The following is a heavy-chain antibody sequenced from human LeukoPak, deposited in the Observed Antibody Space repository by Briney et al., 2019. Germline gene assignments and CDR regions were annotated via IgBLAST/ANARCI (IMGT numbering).Heavy chain of an antibody. CDR3: ARLGSDFWSGYLNLWFGYYFDY. V-gene: IGHV4-59*08. D-gene: IGHD3-3*01. J-gene: IGHJ4*02. CDR1: GGSISSYY. Sequence: SGTLSLTCTVPGGSISSYYWSWIRQPPGKGLEWIGYIYYSGSTNYNPSLKSRVTISVDTSKNQFSLKLSSVTAADTAVYYCARLGSDFWSGYLNLWFGYYFDYWGQGTLVTVSS. CDR2: IYYSGST.